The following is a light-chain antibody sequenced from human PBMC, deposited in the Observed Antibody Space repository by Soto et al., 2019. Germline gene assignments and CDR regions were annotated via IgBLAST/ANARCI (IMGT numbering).Light chain of an antibody. CDR3: GTWDSSLSIFV. CDR2: END. V-gene: IGLV1-51*02. J-gene: IGLJ1*01. CDR1: SSNIGNDY. Sequence: QSVLTQPPSVSAAPGQTVTMSCSGGSSNIGNDYVSWHQQPPGTAPKLLIYENDKRPSGIPDRLSGSKSGTSATLVITGLQTGDEADYYCGTWDSSLSIFVFGTGTKVTVL.